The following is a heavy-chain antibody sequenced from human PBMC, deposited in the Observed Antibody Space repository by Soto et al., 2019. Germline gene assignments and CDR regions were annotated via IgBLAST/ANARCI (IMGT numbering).Heavy chain of an antibody. V-gene: IGHV1-69*01. J-gene: IGHJ6*02. CDR1: VGTFSSYG. Sequence: QVQLVQSGAEVKKPGSSVKVSCKASVGTFSSYGLSWVRQAPGHGLEWMGGIIPIFGTVNYAQKFQGRVTISADASTSTAYMELSSLTSEDTAVYYCARDLGYNYGVYYGMDVWGRGTTVIVSS. D-gene: IGHD5-18*01. CDR3: ARDLGYNYGVYYGMDV. CDR2: IIPIFGTV.